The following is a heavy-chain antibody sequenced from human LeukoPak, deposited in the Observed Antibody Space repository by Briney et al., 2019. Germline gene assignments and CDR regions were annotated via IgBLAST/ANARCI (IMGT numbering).Heavy chain of an antibody. CDR3: ARVVDTALVTPMYYFDY. CDR2: ISYSGST. Sequence: SETLSLTCTVSGGSVSSRGYYWSWIRQPPGKGLEWIGSISYSGSTIYNPSLKSRVTISVDTSKNQFSLKLSSVTAADTAVYYCARVVDTALVTPMYYFDYWGQGTLVTVSS. D-gene: IGHD5-18*01. V-gene: IGHV4-61*08. CDR1: GGSVSSRGYY. J-gene: IGHJ4*02.